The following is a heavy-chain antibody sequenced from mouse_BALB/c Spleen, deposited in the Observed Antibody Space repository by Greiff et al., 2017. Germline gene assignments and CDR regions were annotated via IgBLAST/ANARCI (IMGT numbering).Heavy chain of an antibody. CDR1: GFTFSDYY. CDR2: ISDGGSYT. V-gene: IGHV5-4*02. J-gene: IGHJ1*01. D-gene: IGHD2-4*01. Sequence: EVMLVESGGGLVKPGGSLKLSCAASGFTFSDYYMYWVRQTPEKRLEWVATISDGGSYTYYPDSVKGRFTISRDNAKNNLYLQMSSLKSEDTAMYYCARALMITTVYWYFDVWGAGTTVTVSS. CDR3: ARALMITTVYWYFDV.